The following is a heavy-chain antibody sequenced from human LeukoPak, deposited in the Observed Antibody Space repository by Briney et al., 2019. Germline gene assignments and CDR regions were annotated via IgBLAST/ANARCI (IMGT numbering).Heavy chain of an antibody. V-gene: IGHV1-2*02. CDR3: ARDGSISEMADAFDI. J-gene: IGHJ3*02. D-gene: IGHD1-14*01. CDR2: INPNSGGT. CDR1: GYTYTGYY. Sequence: ASVKVSCKASGYTYTGYYMHWVRQAPGQGLEWMGWINPNSGGTNYAQKFQGRVTMTRDTSISTAYMELSRLRLDDTAVYYCARDGSISEMADAFDIWGQGTMVTVSS.